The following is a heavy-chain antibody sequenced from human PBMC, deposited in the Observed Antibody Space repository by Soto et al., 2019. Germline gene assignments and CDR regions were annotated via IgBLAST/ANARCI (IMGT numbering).Heavy chain of an antibody. J-gene: IGHJ4*02. Sequence: GGSLRLSCAASGFTFSSYAMSWVRQAPGKGLEWVSAISGSGGSTYYADSVKGRFTISRDNSKNTLYLQMNSLRAEDTAVYYCAKDSRGYSYGYLDYWGQGTLVTVSS. CDR1: GFTFSSYA. V-gene: IGHV3-23*01. D-gene: IGHD5-18*01. CDR3: AKDSRGYSYGYLDY. CDR2: ISGSGGST.